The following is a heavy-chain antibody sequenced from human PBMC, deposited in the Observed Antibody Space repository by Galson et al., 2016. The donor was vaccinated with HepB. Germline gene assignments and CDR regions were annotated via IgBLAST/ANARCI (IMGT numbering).Heavy chain of an antibody. CDR1: GYTFTSQY. J-gene: IGHJ6*02. Sequence: SVKVSCKAAGYTFTSQYIHWVRQAPGQGLEWMGVINRSGVGIRSAKKLQGRVTMTTDTSTRPVYMELSSLRAEDTAVYYCARDLVSVRLERRVFHGMDVWGQGTTVTVSS. CDR2: INRSGVGI. V-gene: IGHV1-46*04. CDR3: ARDLVSVRLERRVFHGMDV. D-gene: IGHD1-1*01.